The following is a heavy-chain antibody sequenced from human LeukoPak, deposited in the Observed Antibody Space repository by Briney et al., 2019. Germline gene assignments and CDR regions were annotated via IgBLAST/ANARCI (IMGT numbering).Heavy chain of an antibody. CDR2: ISPYNGNT. J-gene: IGHJ3*02. Sequence: ASVTVSCTASGYTFTGYYMHWVRQAPGQGLEWMGWISPYNGNTNYAQKLQGRVTITRDTSISTAYMELSRLRSDDTAVYYCARELAEAGANAFDIWGQGTMVTVSS. CDR3: ARELAEAGANAFDI. CDR1: GYTFTGYY. D-gene: IGHD1-26*01. V-gene: IGHV1-2*02.